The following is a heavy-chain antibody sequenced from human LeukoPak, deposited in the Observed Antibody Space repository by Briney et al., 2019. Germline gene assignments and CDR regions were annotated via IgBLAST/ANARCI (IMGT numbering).Heavy chain of an antibody. J-gene: IGHJ4*02. CDR3: ARDIYYDSSGYYGSVY. Sequence: GGSLRLSCAASGFTFSSYSMNWVRQAPGKGLEGVSYISSSSTIYYADSVKGRFTISRDNAKNSLYLQMNSLRAEDTAVYYCARDIYYDSSGYYGSVYWGQGTLVTVSS. D-gene: IGHD3-22*01. V-gene: IGHV3-48*04. CDR1: GFTFSSYS. CDR2: ISSSSTI.